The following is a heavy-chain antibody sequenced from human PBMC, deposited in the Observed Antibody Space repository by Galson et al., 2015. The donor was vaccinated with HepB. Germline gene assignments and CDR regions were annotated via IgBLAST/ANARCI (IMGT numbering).Heavy chain of an antibody. CDR2: IYYSGST. CDR3: ARDTAEFGGYFDY. D-gene: IGHD2-15*01. J-gene: IGHJ4*02. CDR1: GGSISSSSYY. Sequence: LSLTCTVSGGSISSSSYYWGWIRQPPGKGLEWIGSIYYSGSTYYNPSLKSRVTISVDTSKNQFSLKLSSVTAADTAVYYCARDTAEFGGYFDYWGQGTLVTVSS. V-gene: IGHV4-39*07.